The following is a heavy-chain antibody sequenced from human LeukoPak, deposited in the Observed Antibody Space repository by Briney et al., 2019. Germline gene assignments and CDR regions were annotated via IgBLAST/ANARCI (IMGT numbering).Heavy chain of an antibody. CDR2: IRNDGSNT. CDR1: GFSLSSFG. J-gene: IGHJ4*02. CDR3: AKPFSSGSGTFYISPRFDY. Sequence: GGSLRLSCAASGFSLSSFGMHWVRQAPGKGLEWVAFIRNDGSNTYYADSVKGRFTISRDNSKNTLYLQMKSLRAEDTAVYYCAKPFSSGSGTFYISPRFDYWGQGSLVTVSS. V-gene: IGHV3-30*02. D-gene: IGHD3-10*01.